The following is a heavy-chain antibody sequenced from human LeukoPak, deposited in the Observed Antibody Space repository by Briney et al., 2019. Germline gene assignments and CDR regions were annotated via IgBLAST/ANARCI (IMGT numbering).Heavy chain of an antibody. CDR1: GGSFSGYY. CDR2: INHSGST. J-gene: IGHJ4*02. Sequence: SETLSLTCAVYGGSFSGYYWSWIRQPPGKGLEWIGEINHSGSTNYNPSLKSPVTISVDTSKNQFSLKLSTVTAADTAVYYGARDDTPPYYDGSGPNGYCIDGWGQGTLVTVSS. V-gene: IGHV4-34*01. D-gene: IGHD3-22*01. CDR3: ARDDTPPYYDGSGPNGYCIDG.